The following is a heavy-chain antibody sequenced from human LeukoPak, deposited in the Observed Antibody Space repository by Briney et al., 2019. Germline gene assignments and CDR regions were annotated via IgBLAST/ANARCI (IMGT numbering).Heavy chain of an antibody. V-gene: IGHV3-48*01. J-gene: IGHJ4*02. CDR3: ARGAYCSSTSCYRPDY. CDR2: ISSSSSTI. CDR1: GFTFSSYS. D-gene: IGHD2-2*02. Sequence: GGSLRLSCAASGFTFSSYSMNWVRQAPGKGLEWVSYISSSSSTIYYADSVKGRFTISRDNAKNSLYLQMNSLRAEDTAVYYCARGAYCSSTSCYRPDYWGQGTLVTVSS.